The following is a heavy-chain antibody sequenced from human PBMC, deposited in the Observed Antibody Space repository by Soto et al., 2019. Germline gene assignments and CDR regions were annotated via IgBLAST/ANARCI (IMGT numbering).Heavy chain of an antibody. CDR3: AKDWGPGATVPQYGMDV. Sequence: QVQLVESGGGVVQPGRSLRLSCAASGFTFSSYGMHWVRQAPGKGLEWVAVISYDGSNKYYADSVKGRFTISRDNSKNTLYLQMNSLRAEDMAVYYCAKDWGPGATVPQYGMDVWGQGTTVTVSS. CDR2: ISYDGSNK. J-gene: IGHJ6*02. V-gene: IGHV3-30*18. CDR1: GFTFSSYG. D-gene: IGHD1-26*01.